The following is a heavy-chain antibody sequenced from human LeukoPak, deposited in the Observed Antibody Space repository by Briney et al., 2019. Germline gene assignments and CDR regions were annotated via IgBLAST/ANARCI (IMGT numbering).Heavy chain of an antibody. Sequence: GGSLRLSCAASGFTFNSYSMYWVRQAPGKGLEWVAVISYDGSNKFYADSVKGRFTISRDNSKNTLYMQMNSLRAEDTAVYYCAKDKPLYHPANPVRVGNDFDYWGQGTLVTVSS. V-gene: IGHV3-30-3*01. CDR3: AKDKPLYHPANPVRVGNDFDY. CDR2: ISYDGSNK. CDR1: GFTFNSYS. J-gene: IGHJ4*02. D-gene: IGHD3-10*01.